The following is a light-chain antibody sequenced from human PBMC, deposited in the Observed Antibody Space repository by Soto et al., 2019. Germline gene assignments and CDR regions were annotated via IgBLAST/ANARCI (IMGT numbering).Light chain of an antibody. J-gene: IGKJ4*01. V-gene: IGKV3-20*01. CDR3: QQYGSSSLT. Sequence: EIVLTQSPGTLSLSPGDRATLSCRASQSISSIYLAWYQQRPGQAPRLLIYGASSRATGIPDRFSGSGSGTDFNLTISRLEPEDFAMHYCQQYGSSSLTFGGGTKVEIK. CDR1: QSISSIY. CDR2: GAS.